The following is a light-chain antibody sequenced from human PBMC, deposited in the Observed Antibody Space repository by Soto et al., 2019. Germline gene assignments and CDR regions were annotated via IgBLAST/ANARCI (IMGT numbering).Light chain of an antibody. Sequence: EIVLTQSPGTLSSSPGERSTFSCRASQSVPSNYLAWYEQKHGQAPRXXISGASGRATGIPDRFSGSGSGTDLTITITRLEPEDFEVYFCQQYGSSPLTFGQGTKGDIK. V-gene: IGKV3-20*01. CDR3: QQYGSSPLT. J-gene: IGKJ1*01. CDR1: QSVPSNY. CDR2: GAS.